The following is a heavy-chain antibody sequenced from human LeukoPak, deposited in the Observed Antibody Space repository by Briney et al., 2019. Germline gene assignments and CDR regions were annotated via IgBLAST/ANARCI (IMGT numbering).Heavy chain of an antibody. CDR2: IYTSEST. J-gene: IGHJ4*02. CDR1: GGSISSYY. Sequence: SETLSLTCTVSGGSISSYYWSWIRQPPGKGLEWIGYIYTSESTNYNPSLKSRVTISVDTSKNQFSLKLSSVTAADTAVYYCARHTYYYDSSGYSQTYYFDYWGQGTLVTVSS. V-gene: IGHV4-4*09. D-gene: IGHD3-22*01. CDR3: ARHTYYYDSSGYSQTYYFDY.